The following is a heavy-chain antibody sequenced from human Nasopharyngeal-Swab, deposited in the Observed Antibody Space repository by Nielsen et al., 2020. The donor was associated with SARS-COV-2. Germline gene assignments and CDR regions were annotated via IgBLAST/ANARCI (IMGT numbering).Heavy chain of an antibody. J-gene: IGHJ3*02. Sequence: GSLKISCAASGFTFDDYAMHWVRQAPGKGLEWVSGISWNSGSTYYADSVKGRFTISRDNSKNTLYLQMNSLRAEDTAVYYCAKGRSNRDAFDIWGQGTMVTVSS. CDR2: ISWNSGST. CDR1: GFTFDDYA. CDR3: AKGRSNRDAFDI. D-gene: IGHD1-14*01. V-gene: IGHV3-23*01.